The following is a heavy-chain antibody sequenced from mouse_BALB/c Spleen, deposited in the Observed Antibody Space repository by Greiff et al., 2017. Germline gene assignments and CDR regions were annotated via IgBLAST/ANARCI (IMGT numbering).Heavy chain of an antibody. J-gene: IGHJ3*01. V-gene: IGHV7-3*02. Sequence: EVNLVDSGGGLVQPGGSLRLSCATSGFTFTDYYMSWVRQPPGKALEWLGFIRNKANGYTTEYSASVKGRFTISRDNSQSILYLQMNTLRAEDSATYYCAREDNYGNFPWFAYWGQGTLVTVSA. D-gene: IGHD2-1*01. CDR3: AREDNYGNFPWFAY. CDR2: IRNKANGYTT. CDR1: GFTFTDYY.